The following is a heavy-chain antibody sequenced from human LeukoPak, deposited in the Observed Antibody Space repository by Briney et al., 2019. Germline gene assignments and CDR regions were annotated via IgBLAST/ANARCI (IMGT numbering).Heavy chain of an antibody. CDR3: AKGLGYTYGYCDY. CDR2: ISYDGSNK. Sequence: GGSLRLSCAASGFTFSSYGMHWVRQAPGKGLEWVAVISYDGSNKYCADSVKGRFTISRDNSKNTLYLQMNSLRAEDTAIYYCAKGLGYTYGYCDYWGQRTLVTVSS. J-gene: IGHJ4*02. D-gene: IGHD5-18*01. CDR1: GFTFSSYG. V-gene: IGHV3-30*18.